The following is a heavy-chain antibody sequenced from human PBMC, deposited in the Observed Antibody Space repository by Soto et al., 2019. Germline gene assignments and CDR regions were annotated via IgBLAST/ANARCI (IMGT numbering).Heavy chain of an antibody. D-gene: IGHD6-13*01. V-gene: IGHV1-46*01. CDR1: GYTFTSYY. CDR2: INPSGGST. CDR3: ARGSGGAAANYYYYGMDV. J-gene: IGHJ6*02. Sequence: GASVKVSCKSSGYTFTSYYMHCVRQAPGQGLEWMGIINPSGGSTSYAQKFQGRVTMTRDTSTSTVYMELSSLRSEDTAVYYCARGSGGAAANYYYYGMDVWGQGTTVTVSS.